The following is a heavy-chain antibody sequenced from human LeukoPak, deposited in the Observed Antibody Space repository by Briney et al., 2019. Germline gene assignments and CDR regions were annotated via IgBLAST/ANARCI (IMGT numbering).Heavy chain of an antibody. CDR2: IGSSGIPL. CDR1: GFTFSDYF. CDR3: VRLQAADGLIDS. Sequence: GGSLRLSCAASGFTFSDYFMSWIRQAPGKGLERISYIGSSGIPLYYADSVRGRFSISRDNAKNSLHLQMKNLRAEDTALNYSVRLQAADGLIDSWGQGTLVTVPS. V-gene: IGHV3-11*01. D-gene: IGHD6-25*01. J-gene: IGHJ4*02.